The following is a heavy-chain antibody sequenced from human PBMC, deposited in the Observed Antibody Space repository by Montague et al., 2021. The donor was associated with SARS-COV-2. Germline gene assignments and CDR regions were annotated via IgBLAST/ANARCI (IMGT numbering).Heavy chain of an antibody. Sequence: SETLSLTCTVSGASVRTYYWNWIRQSAGKKLEWTGRLYTSGSTYXNPSFKSRVTMSLDTSKNLFSLNLSSMTAADTAVYYCARDGADYSFAYYHEMDVWGQGIAVTVSS. V-gene: IGHV4-4*07. CDR2: LYTSGST. D-gene: IGHD5-12*01. J-gene: IGHJ6*02. CDR1: GASVRTYY. CDR3: ARDGADYSFAYYHEMDV.